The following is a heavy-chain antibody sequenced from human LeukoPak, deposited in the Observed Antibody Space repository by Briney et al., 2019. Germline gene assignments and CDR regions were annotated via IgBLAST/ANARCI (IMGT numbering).Heavy chain of an antibody. CDR1: GASMRGYY. CDR2: IYHSGSS. Sequence: KTSETLSLTCTVSGASMRGYYWSWIRQTPGKGLEWIGYIYHSGSSNYNPSLKSRVTISVDTSKNQFSLKLSSVTAADTAVYYCVRGSGWYPYWGQGALVTVSS. D-gene: IGHD6-19*01. CDR3: VRGSGWYPY. J-gene: IGHJ4*02. V-gene: IGHV4-59*08.